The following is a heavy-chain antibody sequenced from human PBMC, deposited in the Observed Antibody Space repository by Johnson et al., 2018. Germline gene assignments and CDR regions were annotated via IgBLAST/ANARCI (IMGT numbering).Heavy chain of an antibody. J-gene: IGHJ3*02. D-gene: IGHD3-22*01. CDR3: AKDMGYYSLDAFDI. CDR2: ISYDGSNK. CDR1: GFTFSSYG. Sequence: QVQLVESGGGVVQPGRSLRLSCAASGFTFSSYGMHWVRQAPGKGLEWVAVISYDGSNKYYADSVKGRFTISRDNSKNTRYLQMNSLRAEDTALYYCAKDMGYYSLDAFDIWGQGTMVTVSS. V-gene: IGHV3-30*18.